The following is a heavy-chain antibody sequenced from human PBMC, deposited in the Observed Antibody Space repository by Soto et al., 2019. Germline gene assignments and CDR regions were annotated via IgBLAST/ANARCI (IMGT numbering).Heavy chain of an antibody. J-gene: IGHJ6*02. CDR3: AAELGFGKLSVV. CDR2: IIPLFGTT. V-gene: IGHV1-69*01. Sequence: QVQVVQSGVEVRRPGSSVKVSCKASGDTFTNCVISWVRQAPGQGLEWMGGIIPLFGTTDFAQRFQGRLTITTEEATTTAYMELSRLRSEDTATYYCAAELGFGKLSVVWGQGTKVIVSS. CDR1: GDTFTNCV. D-gene: IGHD3-10*01.